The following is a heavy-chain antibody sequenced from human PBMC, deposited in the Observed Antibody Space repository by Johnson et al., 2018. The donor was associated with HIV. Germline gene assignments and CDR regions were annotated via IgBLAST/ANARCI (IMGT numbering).Heavy chain of an antibody. V-gene: IGHV3-53*01. D-gene: IGHD2-21*01. Sequence: VQLVESGGGLIQPGGSLRLSCAASGFLVSSNYMSWVRQAPGKGLEWVSVIHSGGSTYYADSVEGRFTISRDNSKNTVLLQMNSLRVEDTAVYYCARGGHCGGDCAGAKQALDIWGQGTRVTVSS. J-gene: IGHJ3*02. CDR2: IHSGGST. CDR3: ARGGHCGGDCAGAKQALDI. CDR1: GFLVSSNY.